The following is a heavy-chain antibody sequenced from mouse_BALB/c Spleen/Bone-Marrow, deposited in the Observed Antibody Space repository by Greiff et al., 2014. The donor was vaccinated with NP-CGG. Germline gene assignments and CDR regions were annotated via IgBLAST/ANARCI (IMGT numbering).Heavy chain of an antibody. CDR3: ARDKNYGSYWYFDV. CDR1: GFTFTDYY. D-gene: IGHD2-1*01. CDR2: IRNKANGYTT. J-gene: IGHJ1*01. V-gene: IGHV7-3*02. Sequence: EVQLVESGGGLVQPGGSLRLSCATSGFTFTDYYMSWVRQPPGKALEWLGFIRNKANGYTTEYSASVKGRFTTSRDNSQSILYLQMNTLRAEDSATYYCARDKNYGSYWYFDVWGAGTTVTVSS.